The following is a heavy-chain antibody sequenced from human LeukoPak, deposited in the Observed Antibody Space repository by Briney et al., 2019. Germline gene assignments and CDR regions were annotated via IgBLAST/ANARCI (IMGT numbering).Heavy chain of an antibody. V-gene: IGHV3-30*04. J-gene: IGHJ3*02. D-gene: IGHD1-7*01. CDR1: GITFSIHP. Sequence: GGSLRLSCAASGITFSIHPMHWVRQAPGKGLEWVAVSYDGVNKYYADSMKGRFTISRDNSKNTVHLQMDSLRVEDTAVYYYARESKGAMDLRELGAFDIWGQGTMVTVST. CDR3: ARESKGAMDLRELGAFDI. CDR2: SYDGVNK.